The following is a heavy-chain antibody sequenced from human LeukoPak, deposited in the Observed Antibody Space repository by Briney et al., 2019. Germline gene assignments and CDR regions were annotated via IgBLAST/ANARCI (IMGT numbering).Heavy chain of an antibody. CDR1: GFTFDDHA. V-gene: IGHV3-9*01. D-gene: IGHD1-26*01. CDR3: AKDVGYSGSTGSLDV. Sequence: GRSLRLSCAASGFTFDDHAMHLVRQPPGQGLEWVSGINWDSGSIGYADSVKGRFTISRDNAKNTLYLQMNSLRLEDTALYYCAKDVGYSGSTGSLDVWGQGTTVTVSS. CDR2: INWDSGSI. J-gene: IGHJ6*02.